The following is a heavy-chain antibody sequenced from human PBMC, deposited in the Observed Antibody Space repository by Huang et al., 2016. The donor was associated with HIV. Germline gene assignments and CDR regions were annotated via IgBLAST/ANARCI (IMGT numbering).Heavy chain of an antibody. Sequence: QVQLVQSGAEVKNPGASVRVSCKASGYTFTDSNIHWVRQAPGQGLEGMGWINPKREGTIYAQRCQGRITMTRDPTISTVHMDLRRIQSDDTAVYFCARDWSFGSSTSPADWGQGTLVTVSS. D-gene: IGHD6-6*01. CDR3: ARDWSFGSSTSPAD. J-gene: IGHJ4*02. V-gene: IGHV1-2*02. CDR2: INPKREGT. CDR1: GYTFTDSN.